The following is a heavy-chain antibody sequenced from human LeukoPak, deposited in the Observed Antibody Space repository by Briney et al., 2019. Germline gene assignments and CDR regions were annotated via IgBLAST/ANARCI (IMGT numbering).Heavy chain of an antibody. CDR3: ARLYYYGSGMFSAFDI. J-gene: IGHJ3*02. D-gene: IGHD3-10*01. CDR1: GYTFTSYY. V-gene: IGHV1-46*01. Sequence: ASVKVSCKASGYTFTSYYMHWVRQAPGQGLEWMGIINPSGGSTSYAQKFQGRVTMTRDTSTSTVYMELSSLRSEDTAVYYCARLYYYGSGMFSAFDIWGQGTVVTVSS. CDR2: INPSGGST.